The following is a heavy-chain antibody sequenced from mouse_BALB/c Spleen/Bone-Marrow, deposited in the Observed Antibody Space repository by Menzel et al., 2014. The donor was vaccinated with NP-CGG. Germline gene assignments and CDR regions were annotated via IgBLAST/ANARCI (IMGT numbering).Heavy chain of an antibody. CDR2: IRLKSNNYAT. CDR1: GFTFXNYW. J-gene: IGHJ3*01. CDR3: TSMRRRGFAY. D-gene: IGHD2-3*01. V-gene: IGHV6-6*02. Sequence: EVKLVESGGGLVQPGGSMKLSCVASGFTFXNYWMNWVRQSPEKGLEWVAEIRLKSNNYATHYAESVKGRFTISRDDSKSSVYLQMNNLRAEDSGIYYCTSMRRRGFAYWGQGTLVTVSA.